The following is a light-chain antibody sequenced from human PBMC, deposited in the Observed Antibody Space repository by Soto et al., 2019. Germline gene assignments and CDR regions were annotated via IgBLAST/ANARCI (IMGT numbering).Light chain of an antibody. J-gene: IGKJ1*01. Sequence: DIQMTQSPSSLSASVGDRVTITRRTSQNINRYLSWYQQKPGKAPKLLSYATSTLQSGVPSRFSGSGSGTDFTLTISTLQPEDFATYYCLQTYSTPRTFGQGTKVDIK. CDR1: QNINRY. V-gene: IGKV1-39*01. CDR2: ATS. CDR3: LQTYSTPRT.